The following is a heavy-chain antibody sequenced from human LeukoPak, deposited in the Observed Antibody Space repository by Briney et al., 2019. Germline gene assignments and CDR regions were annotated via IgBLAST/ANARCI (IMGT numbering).Heavy chain of an antibody. J-gene: IGHJ4*02. CDR2: IIPIFGTA. CDR1: GGTLSSYA. D-gene: IGHD3-22*01. Sequence: SVTVSCKASGGTLSSYAISWVRQAPGQGLEWMGGIIPIFGTANYAQKFQGRVTITADESTSTAYMELSSLRSEDTAVYYCARDQGYYYDSCGSPRGPYFDYWGQGTLVTVSS. V-gene: IGHV1-69*13. CDR3: ARDQGYYYDSCGSPRGPYFDY.